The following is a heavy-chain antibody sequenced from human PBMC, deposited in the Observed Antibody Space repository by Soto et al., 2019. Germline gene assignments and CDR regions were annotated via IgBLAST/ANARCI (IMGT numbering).Heavy chain of an antibody. V-gene: IGHV3-15*07. J-gene: IGHJ4*02. CDR3: TTEGWVGATDLYYFDY. CDR2: IKSKTDGGTT. CDR1: GFTFSNAW. Sequence: EVQLVESGGGLVKPGGSLRLSCAASGFTFSNAWVNWVRQAPGKGLEWVGRIKSKTDGGTTDYAAPVKGRFTISRDDSKNTLYLQMNSLKTEDTAVYYCTTEGWVGATDLYYFDYWGQGTLVTVSS. D-gene: IGHD1-26*01.